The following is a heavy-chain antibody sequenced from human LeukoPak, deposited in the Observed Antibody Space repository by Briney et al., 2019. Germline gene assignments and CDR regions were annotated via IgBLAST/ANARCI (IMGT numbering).Heavy chain of an antibody. V-gene: IGHV3-74*01. J-gene: IGHJ4*02. Sequence: GGSLRLSCAASGFTFSSYWMHWVRQAPGKGLVWVSRINTDGSSTSYADSVKGRFTISRDNAKNTLYLQMNSLRAGDTAVYYCAREEDNSDEYLREDYWGQGTLVTVSS. CDR1: GFTFSSYW. CDR3: AREEDNSDEYLREDY. CDR2: INTDGSST. D-gene: IGHD4-17*01.